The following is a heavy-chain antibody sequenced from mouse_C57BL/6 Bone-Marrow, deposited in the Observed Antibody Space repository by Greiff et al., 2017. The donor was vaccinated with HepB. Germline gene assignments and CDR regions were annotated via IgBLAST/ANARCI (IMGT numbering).Heavy chain of an antibody. CDR1: GYTFTEYT. J-gene: IGHJ3*01. V-gene: IGHV1-62-2*01. CDR2: FYPGSGSI. D-gene: IGHD2-4*01. CDR3: ARNEAPYYDYERNWFAY. Sequence: QVQLKQSGAELVKPGASVKLSCKASGYTFTEYTIHWVKQRSGQGLEWIGWFYPGSGSIKYNEKFKDKATLTADKSSSTVYMELSRLTSEDSAVYFCARNEAPYYDYERNWFAYWGQGTLVTVSA.